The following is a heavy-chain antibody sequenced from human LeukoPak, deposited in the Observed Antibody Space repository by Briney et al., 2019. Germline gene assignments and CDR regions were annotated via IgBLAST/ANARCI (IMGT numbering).Heavy chain of an antibody. CDR3: ARGGITGTAGQQKKKISDY. Sequence: KPSETLSLTCTVSGGSISSGNYYWSWIRQPPGKGLEWIGEINHSGSTNYNPSLKSRVTISVDTSKNQFSLKLSSVTAADTAVYYCARGGITGTAGQQKKKISDYWGQGTLVTVSS. CDR1: GGSISSGNYY. J-gene: IGHJ4*02. V-gene: IGHV4-39*07. CDR2: INHSGST. D-gene: IGHD1-20*01.